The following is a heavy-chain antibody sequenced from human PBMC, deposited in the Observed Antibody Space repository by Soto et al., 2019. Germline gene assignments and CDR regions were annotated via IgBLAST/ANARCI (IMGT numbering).Heavy chain of an antibody. J-gene: IGHJ6*02. D-gene: IGHD2-15*01. CDR1: GFTFSSYS. CDR2: ISSSSSTI. CDR3: ARDFRYCSGGSCYSAPYYYYGMDV. V-gene: IGHV3-48*02. Sequence: GGSLRLSCAASGFTFSSYSMNWVRQAPGKGLEWVSYISSSSSTIYYADSVKGRFTISRDNAKNSLYLQMNSLRDEDTAVYYCARDFRYCSGGSCYSAPYYYYGMDVWGQGTTVTVSS.